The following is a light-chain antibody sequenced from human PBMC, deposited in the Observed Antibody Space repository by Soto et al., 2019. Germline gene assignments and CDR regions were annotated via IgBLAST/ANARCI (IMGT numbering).Light chain of an antibody. V-gene: IGKV1-5*03. CDR2: KAS. Sequence: DIQMTQSPSTLSASVGDRVTITCRASQSISSWLAWYQQKPGKAPKLLIYKASSLESGVPSRFSDSGSGTEFTLTISSLQPDDFATYYCQQYNSSLYTFGQGTKLEIK. J-gene: IGKJ2*01. CDR1: QSISSW. CDR3: QQYNSSLYT.